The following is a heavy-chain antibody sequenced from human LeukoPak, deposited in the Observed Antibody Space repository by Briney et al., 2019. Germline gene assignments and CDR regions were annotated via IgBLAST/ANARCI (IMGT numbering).Heavy chain of an antibody. Sequence: SETLSLTCTASGGSISSSSYYWGWIRQPPGKGLEWIGSIYYSGSTYYNPSLKSRVTISVDTSKNQFSLKLSSVTAADTAVYYCASCRDGYNYDYFDYWGQGTLVTVSS. CDR1: GGSISSSSYY. J-gene: IGHJ4*02. CDR2: IYYSGST. D-gene: IGHD5-24*01. CDR3: ASCRDGYNYDYFDY. V-gene: IGHV4-39*07.